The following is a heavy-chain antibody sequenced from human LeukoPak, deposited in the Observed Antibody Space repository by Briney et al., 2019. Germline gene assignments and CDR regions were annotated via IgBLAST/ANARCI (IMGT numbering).Heavy chain of an antibody. J-gene: IGHJ4*02. CDR2: ISYDGSNK. Sequence: PGGSLRLSCSASGFTFSSYGMHGVRQAPGKGLEWVAVISYDGSNKNYAGSVKGRFTISRDNSKSTLYLQMNSLRAEDTAVYYCAKAVTGHYIDYWGQGTLVTVSS. CDR1: GFTFSSYG. CDR3: AKAVTGHYIDY. V-gene: IGHV3-30*18. D-gene: IGHD6-19*01.